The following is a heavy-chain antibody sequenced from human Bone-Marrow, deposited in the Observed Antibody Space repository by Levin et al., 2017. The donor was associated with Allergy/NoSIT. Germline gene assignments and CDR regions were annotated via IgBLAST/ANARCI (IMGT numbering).Heavy chain of an antibody. Sequence: SETLSLTCAVSGYSISSGYYWGWIRQPPGTGLEWIGSIYHSGSTYYNPSLKSRVTISVDTSKNQFSLKLSSVTAADTAVYYCVGSTIFGVVTTSGAFDIWGQGTMVTVSS. CDR1: GYSISSGYY. D-gene: IGHD3-3*01. CDR3: VGSTIFGVVTTSGAFDI. J-gene: IGHJ3*02. CDR2: IYHSGST. V-gene: IGHV4-38-2*01.